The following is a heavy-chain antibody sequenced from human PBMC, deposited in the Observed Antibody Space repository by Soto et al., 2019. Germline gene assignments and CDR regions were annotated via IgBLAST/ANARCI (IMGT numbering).Heavy chain of an antibody. J-gene: IGHJ5*02. CDR3: AKDYDILTGYTNWFDP. CDR2: ISYDGSNK. CDR1: GLTFSSYG. Sequence: PGGSLRLSCAASGLTFSSYGMHWVRQAPGKGLEWVAVISYDGSNKYYADSVKGRFTISRDNSKNTLYLQMNSLRAEDTAVYYCAKDYDILTGYTNWFDPWGQGTLVTVSS. V-gene: IGHV3-30*18. D-gene: IGHD3-9*01.